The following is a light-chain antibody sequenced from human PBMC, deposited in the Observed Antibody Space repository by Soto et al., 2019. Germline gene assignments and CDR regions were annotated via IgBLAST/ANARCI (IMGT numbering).Light chain of an antibody. V-gene: IGKV1-9*01. J-gene: IGKJ1*01. CDR1: QGITNF. Sequence: EIPLNQAPSLLSAYLVHRVTLTCRASQGITNFLAWYQQHPGKAPQLLIYRASTLQSGVPSRFSGSGSGTEFTLTISSLQSEDFAVYYCQQYNNWPQTFGQGTKV. CDR2: RAS. CDR3: QQYNNWPQT.